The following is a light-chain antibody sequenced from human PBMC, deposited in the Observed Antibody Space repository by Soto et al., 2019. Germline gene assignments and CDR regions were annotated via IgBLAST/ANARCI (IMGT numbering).Light chain of an antibody. Sequence: EIVLTQSPATLSLSPGDRATLSCRASQSFSNNLAWYQQKPGQAPRLLIYDSSTRATGIPPRFSGSGSGTDFTLTISSLEPADFAVYYCQQRGDWPRTFGQGTKVEIK. CDR1: QSFSNN. CDR2: DSS. V-gene: IGKV3-11*01. CDR3: QQRGDWPRT. J-gene: IGKJ1*01.